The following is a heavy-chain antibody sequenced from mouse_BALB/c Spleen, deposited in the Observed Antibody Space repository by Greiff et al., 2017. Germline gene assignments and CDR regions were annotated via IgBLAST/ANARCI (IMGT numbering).Heavy chain of an antibody. CDR3: ARSAGNYPAWFAY. CDR1: GYSITSDYA. D-gene: IGHD2-1*01. Sequence: DVKLQESGPGLVKPSQSLSLTCTVTGYSITSDYAWNWIRQFPGNKLEWMGYISYSGSTSYNPSLKSRISITRDTSKNQFFLQLNSVTTEDTATYYCARSAGNYPAWFAYWGQGTLVTVSA. J-gene: IGHJ3*01. V-gene: IGHV3-2*02. CDR2: ISYSGST.